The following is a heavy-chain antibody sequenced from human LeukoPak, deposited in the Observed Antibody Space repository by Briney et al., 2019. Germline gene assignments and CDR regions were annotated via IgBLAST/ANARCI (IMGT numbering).Heavy chain of an antibody. Sequence: SQTLSLTCAISGDSVSSNSAVWNWIRQSPSRGLEWLGRTYYRSKWYNDYAVSVKSRITIKPDTSKNQFSLQLNSVTPDDTAVYYCARLAAAFGAFDIWGQGTMVTVSS. J-gene: IGHJ3*02. D-gene: IGHD6-13*01. CDR2: TYYRSKWYN. CDR3: ARLAAAFGAFDI. CDR1: GDSVSSNSAV. V-gene: IGHV6-1*01.